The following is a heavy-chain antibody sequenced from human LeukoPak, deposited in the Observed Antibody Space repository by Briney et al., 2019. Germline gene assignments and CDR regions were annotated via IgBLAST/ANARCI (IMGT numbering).Heavy chain of an antibody. Sequence: PGGSLRLSCAASGFTFSSYSMNWVRQAPGKGLEWVSYISSSSSTIYYADSVKGRFTISRDNAKNSLYLQMNSLRAEDTAVYYCATGPENDSSGYEPYYFDYWGQGTLVTVSS. J-gene: IGHJ4*02. D-gene: IGHD3-22*01. CDR1: GFTFSSYS. CDR2: ISSSSSTI. V-gene: IGHV3-48*04. CDR3: ATGPENDSSGYEPYYFDY.